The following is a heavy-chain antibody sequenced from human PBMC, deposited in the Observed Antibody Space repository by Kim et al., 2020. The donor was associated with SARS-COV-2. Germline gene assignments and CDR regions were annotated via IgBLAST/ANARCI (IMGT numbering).Heavy chain of an antibody. CDR3: ARPYYYDSGSYYFDY. CDR1: GYSFTSYW. J-gene: IGHJ4*02. CDR2: IYPGDSDT. V-gene: IGHV5-51*01. D-gene: IGHD3-10*01. Sequence: GESLKISCKGSGYSFTSYWIGWVSKMPGKGLEWMGIIYPGDSDTRYSPSFQGQVTISADKSISTAYLQWSNLKASDTAMYYCARPYYYDSGSYYFDYWGQGTLVTVSS.